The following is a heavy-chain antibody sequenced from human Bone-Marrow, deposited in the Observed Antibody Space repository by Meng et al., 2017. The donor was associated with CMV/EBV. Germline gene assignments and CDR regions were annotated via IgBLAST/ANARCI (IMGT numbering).Heavy chain of an antibody. J-gene: IGHJ4*02. D-gene: IGHD6-19*01. CDR3: ARVLSVAGHYYFDY. V-gene: IGHV1-69*05. Sequence: SGGTYSSYAISWVRQAPGQGLEWMGGIIPIFGTANYAQKFQGRVTITTDESTSTAYMELSSLRSEDTDVYYCARVLSVAGHYYFDYWGQGTLVTVSS. CDR1: GGTYSSYA. CDR2: IIPIFGTA.